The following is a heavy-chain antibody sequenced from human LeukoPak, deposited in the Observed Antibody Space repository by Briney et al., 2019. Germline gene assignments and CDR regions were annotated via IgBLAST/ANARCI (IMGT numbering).Heavy chain of an antibody. J-gene: IGHJ6*03. V-gene: IGHV3-7*01. CDR1: GFSFTTYW. CDR3: AREGAGSSSWVYYYYYMDV. CDR2: IKQDGTEK. D-gene: IGHD6-13*01. Sequence: GGSLRLSCAASGFSFTTYWMSWVRQAPGKGLEWVANIKQDGTEKYYVDSVKGRFTISRDNAKNSLYLQMNSLRAEDTAVYYCAREGAGSSSWVYYYYYMDVWGKGTTVTVSS.